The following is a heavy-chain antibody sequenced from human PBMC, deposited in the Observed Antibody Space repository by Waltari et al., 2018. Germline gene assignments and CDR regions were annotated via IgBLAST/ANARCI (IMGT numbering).Heavy chain of an antibody. CDR3: ASVTYYYGSGSLDY. J-gene: IGHJ4*02. Sequence: QVQLQESGPGLVKPSETLSLTCAVSGYSISRGYYWGWIRQPPGKGLEWIGSIYHSGSTYYNPSLKSRVTISVDTSKNQFSLKLSSVTAADTAVYYCASVTYYYGSGSLDYWGQGTLVTVSS. D-gene: IGHD3-10*01. V-gene: IGHV4-38-2*01. CDR2: IYHSGST. CDR1: GYSISRGYY.